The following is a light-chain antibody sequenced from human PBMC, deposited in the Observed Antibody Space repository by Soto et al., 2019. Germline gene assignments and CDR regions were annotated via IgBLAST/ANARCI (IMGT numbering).Light chain of an antibody. CDR2: AVS. CDR3: QQLNSYPIT. V-gene: IGKV1-9*01. J-gene: IGKJ5*01. Sequence: DIQLTQSPSFLSASVGDRVTITCRASQGISSSLAWYQRKPGTAPKLLIYAVSTLQSGVPSTFSGRGSVTEFTLTISSLQPEDFATYYCQQLNSYPITFGQGTRLEIK. CDR1: QGISSS.